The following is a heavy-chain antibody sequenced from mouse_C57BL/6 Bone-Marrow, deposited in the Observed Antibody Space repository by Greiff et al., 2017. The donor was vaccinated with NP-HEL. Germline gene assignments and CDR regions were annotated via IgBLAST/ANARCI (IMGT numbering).Heavy chain of an antibody. CDR3: ARRGDYYGSSYYFDY. CDR2: IHPNSGST. V-gene: IGHV1-64*01. D-gene: IGHD1-1*01. CDR1: GYTFTSYW. Sequence: QVQLQQPGAELVKPGASVKLSCKASGYTFTSYWMHWVKQRPGQGLEWIGMIHPNSGSTNYNEKFKSKATLTVDKSSSTAYLQLSSLTSDDSAVFYCARRGDYYGSSYYFDYWGQGTTLTVTS. J-gene: IGHJ2*01.